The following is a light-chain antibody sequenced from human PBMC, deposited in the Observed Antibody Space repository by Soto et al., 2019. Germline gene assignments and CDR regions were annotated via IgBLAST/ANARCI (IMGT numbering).Light chain of an antibody. Sequence: QSVLTQPASVSGSPGQSITISCTGTSSDVGGYNYVSWYQQHPGKAPKLMIYDVSNRPSGVSNRFSGSKSGNTASLTISGLQVEDEAVYYCSSYTSSSTYVFGTGTKVTVL. CDR3: SSYTSSSTYV. CDR1: SSDVGGYNY. CDR2: DVS. J-gene: IGLJ1*01. V-gene: IGLV2-14*01.